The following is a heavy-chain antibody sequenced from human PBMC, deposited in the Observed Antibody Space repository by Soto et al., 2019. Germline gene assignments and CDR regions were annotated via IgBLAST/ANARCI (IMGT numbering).Heavy chain of an antibody. Sequence: PGGSLRLSCAASGFTFSSYGMHWVRQAPGKGLEWVAVIWYDGSYKYYADSVKGRFTISRDNSKNTLYLQMNSLRAEDTAVYYCARDRKLLSPLSFDYWGQGTLVTVSS. CDR3: ARDRKLLSPLSFDY. CDR2: IWYDGSYK. D-gene: IGHD2-2*01. V-gene: IGHV3-33*01. CDR1: GFTFSSYG. J-gene: IGHJ4*02.